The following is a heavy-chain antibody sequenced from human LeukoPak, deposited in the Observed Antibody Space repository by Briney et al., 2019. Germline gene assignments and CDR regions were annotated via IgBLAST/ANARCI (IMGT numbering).Heavy chain of an antibody. D-gene: IGHD3-22*01. V-gene: IGHV3-23*01. J-gene: IGHJ4*02. CDR1: GFTFSSYA. CDR2: ISGSGGST. CDR3: AKNYYDSSGYPSNYGY. Sequence: PGGSLRLSCAASGFTFSSYAMSWVRQAPGKGLEWVSAISGSGGSTYYADSVKGRFTISRDNSKNTLYLQMNSLRAEDTAVYYCAKNYYDSSGYPSNYGYWGQGTLVTVSS.